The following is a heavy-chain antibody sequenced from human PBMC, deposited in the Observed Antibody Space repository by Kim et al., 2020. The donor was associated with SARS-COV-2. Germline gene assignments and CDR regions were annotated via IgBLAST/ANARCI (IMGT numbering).Heavy chain of an antibody. Sequence: WETLSLTCAVHGGSLSDYYWSWIRLTPGKGLEWIGEVLHNGTTRYNPSLKSRVTITINTSKKKFSLRLTSVPAADTAVFYCSSQEREIAGRDYYGFDCWG. CDR2: VLHNGTT. CDR3: SSQEREIAGRDYYGFDC. J-gene: IGHJ4*01. V-gene: IGHV4-34*12. D-gene: IGHD6-6*01. CDR1: GGSLSDYY.